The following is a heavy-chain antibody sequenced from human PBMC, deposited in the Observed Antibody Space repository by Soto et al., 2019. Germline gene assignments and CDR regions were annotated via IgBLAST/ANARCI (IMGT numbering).Heavy chain of an antibody. CDR1: GYSFTSYW. Sequence: GESLKISCKGSGYSFTSYWISWVRQMPGKGLEWMGRIDPSDSYTNYSPSFQGHVTISADKSISTAYLQWSGLKASDTAMYYCARHPKSMVRDYGMDVWGQGTTVTVSS. D-gene: IGHD3-10*01. J-gene: IGHJ6*02. CDR3: ARHPKSMVRDYGMDV. V-gene: IGHV5-10-1*01. CDR2: IDPSDSYT.